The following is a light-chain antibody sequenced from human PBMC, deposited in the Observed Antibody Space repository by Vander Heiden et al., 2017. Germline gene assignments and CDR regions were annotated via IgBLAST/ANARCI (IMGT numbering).Light chain of an antibody. CDR3: QQYNNCPPIT. V-gene: IGKV3-15*01. CDR2: CAS. Sequence: EIVMTQSPATLSVSPGDRATLSCRARHSVSSSLAWYHQKPRQAPRLLIYCASTRATGIPARFSGSGSATEFTLTISSLQSEDFSVYYCQQYNNCPPITFGQGTRLEIK. J-gene: IGKJ5*01. CDR1: HSVSSS.